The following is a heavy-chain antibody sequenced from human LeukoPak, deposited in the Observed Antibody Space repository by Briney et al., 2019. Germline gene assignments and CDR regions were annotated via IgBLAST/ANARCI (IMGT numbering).Heavy chain of an antibody. Sequence: GASVKVSCKASGYTFTGYYMHWVRQAPGQGLEWMGWINPNSGGTNYAQKFQGRVTMTRDTSISTAYMELSRLRSDDTAVYYCARDGVTTEYYYYYMDVWGKGTTVTVSS. V-gene: IGHV1-2*02. CDR3: ARDGVTTEYYYYYMDV. CDR1: GYTFTGYY. J-gene: IGHJ6*03. D-gene: IGHD4-17*01. CDR2: INPNSGGT.